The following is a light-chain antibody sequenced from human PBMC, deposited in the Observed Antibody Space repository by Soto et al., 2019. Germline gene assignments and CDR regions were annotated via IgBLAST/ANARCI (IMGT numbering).Light chain of an antibody. V-gene: IGLV2-11*01. J-gene: IGLJ1*01. Sequence: QSALTQPRSVSGSPGQSVTISCAGTSSDVGTYNYVSWYQQHPGKAPKLMIYDVSKRPSGVPDRFSGSKSGNTASLTISGLQAEDEADYYCCSYAGGYTWVFGTGTKVTVL. CDR3: CSYAGGYTWV. CDR1: SSDVGTYNY. CDR2: DVS.